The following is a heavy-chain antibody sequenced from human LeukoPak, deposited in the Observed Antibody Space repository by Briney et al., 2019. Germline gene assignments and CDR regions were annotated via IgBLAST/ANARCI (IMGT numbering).Heavy chain of an antibody. J-gene: IGHJ6*02. CDR1: GVTVSSNY. V-gene: IGHV3-53*04. Sequence: PGGSLRLSCAASGVTVSSNYMSWVRQAPGKGLEWFSVIYSCVITYYSDSVKVRFTISRHNSKNTLYLQMNSLRAEATAVYYCARDLSLYGMDVWGQGTTVTVSS. CDR3: ARDLSLYGMDV. CDR2: IYSCVIT.